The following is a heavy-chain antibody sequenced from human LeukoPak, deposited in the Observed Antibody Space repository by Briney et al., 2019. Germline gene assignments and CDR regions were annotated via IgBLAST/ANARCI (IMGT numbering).Heavy chain of an antibody. V-gene: IGHV1-2*02. CDR2: INPNSGGT. CDR1: GYTFTGYY. D-gene: IGHD4-17*01. J-gene: IGHJ4*02. Sequence: ASVTVSCKASGYTFTGYYMHWVRQAPGQGLEWMGWINPNSGGTNYAQKFQGRVTMTRDTSISTAYMELSRLRSDDTAVYYCASRPQDGHDPAENFDYWGQGTLVTVSS. CDR3: ASRPQDGHDPAENFDY.